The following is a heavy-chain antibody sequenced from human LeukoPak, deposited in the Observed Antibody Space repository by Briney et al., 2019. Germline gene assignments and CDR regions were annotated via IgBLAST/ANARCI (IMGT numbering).Heavy chain of an antibody. J-gene: IGHJ4*02. Sequence: ASVKVSCKASGYTFTGYYMHWVRQAPGQGLEWMGWINPNSGGTNYAQKFQGRVTMTRDTSISTAYMELSRLRSDDTAVYYCARAPWARLTGYDLDYWGQGTLVTVSS. CDR2: INPNSGGT. CDR1: GYTFTGYY. D-gene: IGHD3-9*01. V-gene: IGHV1-2*02. CDR3: ARAPWARLTGYDLDY.